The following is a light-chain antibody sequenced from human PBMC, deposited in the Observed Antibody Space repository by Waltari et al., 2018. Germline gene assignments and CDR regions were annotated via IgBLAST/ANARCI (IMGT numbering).Light chain of an antibody. CDR1: QAINSW. CDR3: QQYDDLPYS. CDR2: AAS. V-gene: IGKV1D-16*01. Sequence: DIQMTQSPSSLSASVGDKVTITFHGSQAINSWIAWFQQKPGKAPKSLIYAASSLQTGVPSRFIGSGSGTDYTLTISSLQPEDFATYYCQQYDDLPYSFGQGTKIEIK. J-gene: IGKJ2*03.